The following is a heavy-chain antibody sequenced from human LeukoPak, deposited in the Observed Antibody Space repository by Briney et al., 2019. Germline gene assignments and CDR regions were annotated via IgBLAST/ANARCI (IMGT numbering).Heavy chain of an antibody. Sequence: GVSLNISCKGSGYSFTSYWIGLVRQMPGKGLEWMGIIYPGDSDTRYSPSFQGQVTISADKSISTAYLQWSSLKASDTAMYYCARSGQQLFTYNWFDPWGEGTLVTVSA. CDR1: GYSFTSYW. D-gene: IGHD6-13*01. CDR3: ARSGQQLFTYNWFDP. CDR2: IYPGDSDT. J-gene: IGHJ5*02. V-gene: IGHV5-51*01.